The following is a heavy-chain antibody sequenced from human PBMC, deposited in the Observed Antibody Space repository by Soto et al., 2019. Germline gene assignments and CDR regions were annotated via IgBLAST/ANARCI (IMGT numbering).Heavy chain of an antibody. CDR2: IWYDGSNK. D-gene: IGHD2-15*01. Sequence: QVQLVESGGGVVQPGRSLRLSCAASGFTFSSYGMHWVRQAPGKGLEWVAVIWYDGSNKYYADSVKGRFTISRDNSKNTLYLQMNSLRAEDTAVYYCAREKGYCSGGSCYFPYYGMDVWGKGTTVTVSS. V-gene: IGHV3-33*01. J-gene: IGHJ6*04. CDR1: GFTFSSYG. CDR3: AREKGYCSGGSCYFPYYGMDV.